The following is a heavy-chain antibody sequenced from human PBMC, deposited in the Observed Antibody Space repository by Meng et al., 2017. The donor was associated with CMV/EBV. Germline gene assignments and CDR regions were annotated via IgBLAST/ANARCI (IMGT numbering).Heavy chain of an antibody. V-gene: IGHV4-39*07. J-gene: IGHJ3*02. CDR3: ANDMESSDDDDFDI. CDR2: IYYSGST. Sequence: SETLSPTCTVSGCSTSSSSHYCGWTRQTPGKGLDWIGSIYYSGSTYYNPSLKSRVTISVDTSKNQFSLKLSSVTAADTAVYYCANDMESSDDDDFDIWGQGTMVTVSS. CDR1: GCSTSSSSHY. D-gene: IGHD3-9*01.